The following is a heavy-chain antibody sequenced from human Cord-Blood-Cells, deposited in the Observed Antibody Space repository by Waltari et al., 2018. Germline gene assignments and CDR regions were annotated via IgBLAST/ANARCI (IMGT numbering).Heavy chain of an antibody. CDR1: GFTFSSYA. CDR3: AREGLGEDWYFDV. Sequence: QVQLVESGGGVVQPGRSLRLSCAASGFTFSSYAMHWVRQAPGKGLEWVAVISYDGSNKYYADSVKGRFTISRDNSKNTLYLQMNSLRAEDTAVYYCAREGLGEDWYFDVWGRGTLVTVSS. V-gene: IGHV3-30-3*01. J-gene: IGHJ2*01. CDR2: ISYDGSNK. D-gene: IGHD3-16*01.